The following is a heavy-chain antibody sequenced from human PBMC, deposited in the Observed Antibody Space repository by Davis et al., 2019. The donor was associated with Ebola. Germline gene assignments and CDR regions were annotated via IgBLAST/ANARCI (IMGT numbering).Heavy chain of an antibody. CDR2: ISGDGSTT. CDR1: GFSFSAYW. D-gene: IGHD3-22*01. J-gene: IGHJ6*02. CDR3: ARGGYYDSGGFKSRRKYYYGMDV. V-gene: IGHV3-74*01. Sequence: GESLKISCAASGFSFSAYWMHWVRQAPGKGLVWVSRISGDGSTTSYADSVRGRFTVSRDNAKNTLYLQMNSLRAEDTAVYYCARGGYYDSGGFKSRRKYYYGMDVWGQGTTVTVSS.